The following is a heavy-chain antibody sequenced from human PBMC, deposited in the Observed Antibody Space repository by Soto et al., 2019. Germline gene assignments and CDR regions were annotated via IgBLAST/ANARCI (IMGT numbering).Heavy chain of an antibody. J-gene: IGHJ3*02. V-gene: IGHV4-61*01. CDR2: IYYSGST. CDR1: GGSVSSGSYY. D-gene: IGHD6-19*01. CDR3: ARERLSGWYVVDAFDI. Sequence: QEQLQESGPGLVKPSETLSLTCTVSGGSVSSGSYYWSWIPQPPGKGLERIGYIYYSGSTNYNPSLKRRVTKSVDSSKNQFPLKLSTVTAAVTAVYYCARERLSGWYVVDAFDIWGQGTMVTVSS.